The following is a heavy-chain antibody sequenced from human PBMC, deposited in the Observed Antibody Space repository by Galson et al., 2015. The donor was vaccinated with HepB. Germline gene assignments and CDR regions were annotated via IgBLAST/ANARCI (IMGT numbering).Heavy chain of an antibody. V-gene: IGHV3-23*01. Sequence: SLRLSCAASGFTFSSYAMSWVRQAPGKGLEWVSAISGSGGSTYYADSVKGRFTISRDNSKNTLYLQMNSLRAEDTAVYYCAKVRDFWSGLLRVDYWGQGTLVTVSS. CDR1: GFTFSSYA. D-gene: IGHD3-3*01. CDR3: AKVRDFWSGLLRVDY. J-gene: IGHJ4*02. CDR2: ISGSGGST.